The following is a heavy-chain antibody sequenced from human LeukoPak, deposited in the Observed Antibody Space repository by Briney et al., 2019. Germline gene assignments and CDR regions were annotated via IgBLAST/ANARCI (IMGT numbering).Heavy chain of an antibody. CDR3: GRALETAMVTL. V-gene: IGHV4-61*02. Sequence: SETLSLTCTVSGVSTTRGTYYWTWIRQPAGKGLEWIGRIYSTRRVNYNPSLKTRSPMILDTSKNHISLKLTSVTAPDSATDFCGRALETAMVTLWGEGTLVTVSS. J-gene: IGHJ4*02. CDR1: GVSTTRGTYY. D-gene: IGHD5-18*01. CDR2: IYSTRRV.